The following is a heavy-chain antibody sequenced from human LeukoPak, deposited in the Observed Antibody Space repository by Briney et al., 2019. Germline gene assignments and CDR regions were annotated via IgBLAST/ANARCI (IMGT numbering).Heavy chain of an antibody. D-gene: IGHD2-15*01. CDR3: ARGELLYDY. CDR2: IHYSGST. J-gene: IGHJ4*02. Sequence: SETLSLTCTVSGGSVSSTTYYCSWLRQPPGKGLEWIGYIHYSGSTFYNPSLKSRVTISVDTSKNQFSLKLNSVTAADTAVYYCARGELLYDYWGQGTLVTVSS. V-gene: IGHV4-30-4*01. CDR1: GGSVSSTTYY.